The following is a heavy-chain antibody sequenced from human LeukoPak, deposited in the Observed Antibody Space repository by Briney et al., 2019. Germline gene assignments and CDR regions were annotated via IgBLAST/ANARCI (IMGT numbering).Heavy chain of an antibody. CDR1: GYSFTDYY. D-gene: IGHD6-13*01. V-gene: IGHV1-2*02. Sequence: GASVKVSCKASGYSFTDYYMHWVRQAPGQGLEWMGWINPTSGGGHYAQKFQGRVNMTRDTSSSTVYMELTRLRSDDTAVYHCARQYSSRWFLDFWGHGTLVTVSS. CDR3: ARQYSSRWFLDF. CDR2: INPTSGGG. J-gene: IGHJ4*01.